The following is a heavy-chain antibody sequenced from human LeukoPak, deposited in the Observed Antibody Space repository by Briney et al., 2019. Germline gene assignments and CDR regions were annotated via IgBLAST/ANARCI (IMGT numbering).Heavy chain of an antibody. CDR3: ARRAYSSDYAFDI. D-gene: IGHD6-19*01. CDR2: MNPNSGNT. Sequence: ASVKVSCKASGYTFTSYDINWVRQATGQGLEWMGWMNPNSGNTGYAQKFQGRVTITRNTSISTAYMELSSLRSEDTAVYYCARRAYSSDYAFDIWGQGTMVTVSS. V-gene: IGHV1-8*01. CDR1: GYTFTSYD. J-gene: IGHJ3*02.